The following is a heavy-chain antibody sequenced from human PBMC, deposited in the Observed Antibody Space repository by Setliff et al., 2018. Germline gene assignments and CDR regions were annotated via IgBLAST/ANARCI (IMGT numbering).Heavy chain of an antibody. CDR1: GGSINSGVYY. CDR3: ARTGTYRYFDY. Sequence: PSETLSLTCAVQGGSINSGVYYWGRIRQPPGKGLEWIGRIYHGGDTYYNASLKSRLTISVDTSKNQFSLKLRSVTAADTAVYYCARTGTYRYFDYWGQGALVTVSS. J-gene: IGHJ4*02. CDR2: IYHGGDT. V-gene: IGHV4-39*01. D-gene: IGHD1-1*01.